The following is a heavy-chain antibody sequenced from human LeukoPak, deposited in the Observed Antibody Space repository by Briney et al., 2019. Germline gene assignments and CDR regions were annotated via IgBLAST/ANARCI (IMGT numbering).Heavy chain of an antibody. J-gene: IGHJ4*02. Sequence: ASVKVSCKASGYTFTAYYMHWVRQAPGQGLEWMGWINPNSGNTNYAQKFQGRVTMTRDTSISTTYMELSRLSSDDTAVYYCARNGRGTYDFWGQGTLVTVSS. CDR2: INPNSGNT. D-gene: IGHD3-16*01. CDR1: GYTFTAYY. CDR3: ARNGRGTYDF. V-gene: IGHV1-2*02.